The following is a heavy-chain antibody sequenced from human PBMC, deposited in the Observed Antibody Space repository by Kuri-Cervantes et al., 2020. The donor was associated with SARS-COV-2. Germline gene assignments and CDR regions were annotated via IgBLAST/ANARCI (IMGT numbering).Heavy chain of an antibody. J-gene: IGHJ4*02. CDR3: ARVGPLSSWYPTRYLDS. CDR1: GFTFSGSA. V-gene: IGHV3-7*01. D-gene: IGHD2-2*01. Sequence: GESLKISCAASGFTFSGSAMHWVRQAPGKGLEWVAYIRQDGGDTYYEDSVKGRFTISRDDAKNSVYLQMNNMRVEDTAVFYCARVGPLSSWYPTRYLDSWGQGTPVTVSS. CDR2: IRQDGGDT.